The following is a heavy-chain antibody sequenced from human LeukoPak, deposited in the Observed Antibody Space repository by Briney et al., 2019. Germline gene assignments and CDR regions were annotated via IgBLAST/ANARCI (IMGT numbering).Heavy chain of an antibody. J-gene: IGHJ4*01. CDR3: ARDGTAPGLYFDL. CDR1: GFTFTSYW. V-gene: IGHV3-7*01. D-gene: IGHD6-13*01. Sequence: GGSLRLSCAVSGFTFTSYWMNWVRQAPGKGLEWVASIRQDGNEKSYVDSVKGRFTISRDNTKNSLYLQMSSLRAEDTAVYYCARDGTAPGLYFDLWGQGTPVTVSS. CDR2: IRQDGNEK.